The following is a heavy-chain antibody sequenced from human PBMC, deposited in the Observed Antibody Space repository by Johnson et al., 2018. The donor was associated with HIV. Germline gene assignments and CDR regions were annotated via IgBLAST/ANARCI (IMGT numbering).Heavy chain of an antibody. Sequence: QVQLVESGGGVVQPGRSLRLSCAASGFSFSSYAMHWVRQAPGKGLEWVAVVSYDGSERYYADSVKGRFTISRDSSKNTLYLQMNSLRAEDTAVFYCARDRGYLDAFDIWGQGTMVTVSS. D-gene: IGHD1-26*01. CDR3: ARDRGYLDAFDI. CDR2: VSYDGSER. J-gene: IGHJ3*02. CDR1: GFSFSSYA. V-gene: IGHV3-30*04.